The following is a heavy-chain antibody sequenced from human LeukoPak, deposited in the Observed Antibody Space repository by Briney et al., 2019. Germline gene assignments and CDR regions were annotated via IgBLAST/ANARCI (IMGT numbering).Heavy chain of an antibody. J-gene: IGHJ4*02. Sequence: VASAKVSCKASGYTFTSYDINWVRQATGQGLEWMGWMNPNSGSTGYAQKFQGRVTITRNTSISTAYMELSGLRSEDTAVYYCARGRSTGYPYYFEYWGQGTLVTVSS. D-gene: IGHD5-12*01. CDR1: GYTFTSYD. V-gene: IGHV1-8*03. CDR2: MNPNSGST. CDR3: ARGRSTGYPYYFEY.